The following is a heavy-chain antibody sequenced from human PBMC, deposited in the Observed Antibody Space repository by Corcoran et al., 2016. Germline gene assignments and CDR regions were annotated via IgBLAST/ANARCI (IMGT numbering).Heavy chain of an antibody. D-gene: IGHD6-19*01. CDR3: AADLSPPGQWLAVAFDS. CDR2: ISAYNGNT. J-gene: IGHJ3*02. Sequence: QVQLVQSGAEVKKPGASVKVSCKASGYPFTSYGISWVRQAPGQGLEWMGWISAYNGNTNYAQKLQGRVTMTTDTSTSTAYMELRSLRSDDTAVYYCAADLSPPGQWLAVAFDSWGQGTVVTVSS. V-gene: IGHV1-18*01. CDR1: GYPFTSYG.